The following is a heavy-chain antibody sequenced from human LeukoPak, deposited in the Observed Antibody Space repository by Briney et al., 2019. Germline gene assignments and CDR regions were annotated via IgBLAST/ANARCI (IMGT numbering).Heavy chain of an antibody. V-gene: IGHV3-30*02. CDR2: IRYDGRNK. Sequence: GGSLRLSCAASGFIFRDYGMHWVRQAPGKGLEWVAFIRYDGRNKYYADSVKGRFTLSRDDSKKTLYLQMNSLRPEDTSVYYCAKRHYTFWSGLPYYFDSWGQGTLVTVSS. CDR3: AKRHYTFWSGLPYYFDS. CDR1: GFIFRDYG. D-gene: IGHD3-3*01. J-gene: IGHJ4*02.